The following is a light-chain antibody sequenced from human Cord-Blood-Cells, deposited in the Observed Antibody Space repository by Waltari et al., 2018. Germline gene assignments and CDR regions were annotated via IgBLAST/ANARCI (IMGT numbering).Light chain of an antibody. CDR2: GAS. V-gene: IGKV3-15*01. J-gene: IGKJ1*01. CDR3: QQYNNWPRT. Sequence: EIVMTQSPATLSVSPGEGATLSCRASQSVSSNLAWYQQKPGQAPRPLIYGASTRATGIPARFSGSGSGTEFTLTISSLQSEDFAVYYCQQYNNWPRTFGQGTKVEIK. CDR1: QSVSSN.